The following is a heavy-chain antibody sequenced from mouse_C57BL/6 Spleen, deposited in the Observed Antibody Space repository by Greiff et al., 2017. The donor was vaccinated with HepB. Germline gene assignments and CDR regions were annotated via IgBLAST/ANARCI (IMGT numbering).Heavy chain of an antibody. Sequence: VQVVESGAELVKPGASVKLSCKASGYTFTSYWMHWVKQRPGRGLEWIGRIDPNSGGTKYNEKFKSKATLTVDKPSSTAYMQLSSLTSEDSAVYYCARGYYGSSPYAMDYWGQGTSVTVSS. J-gene: IGHJ4*01. CDR3: ARGYYGSSPYAMDY. V-gene: IGHV1-72*01. CDR1: GYTFTSYW. CDR2: IDPNSGGT. D-gene: IGHD1-1*01.